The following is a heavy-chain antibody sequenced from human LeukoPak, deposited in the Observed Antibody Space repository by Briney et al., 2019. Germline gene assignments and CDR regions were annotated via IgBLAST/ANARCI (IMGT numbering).Heavy chain of an antibody. Sequence: GGSLRLSCAASGFTFSSYWMHWVRQAPGKGLVWVSRINSDGSSTSYADSVKGRSTISRDNAKNTLYLQMNSLRAEDTAVYYCARVPMYYYDSSGYYYPYYYYYYGMDVWGQGTTVTVSS. V-gene: IGHV3-74*01. J-gene: IGHJ6*02. CDR3: ARVPMYYYDSSGYYYPYYYYYYGMDV. CDR1: GFTFSSYW. D-gene: IGHD3-22*01. CDR2: INSDGSST.